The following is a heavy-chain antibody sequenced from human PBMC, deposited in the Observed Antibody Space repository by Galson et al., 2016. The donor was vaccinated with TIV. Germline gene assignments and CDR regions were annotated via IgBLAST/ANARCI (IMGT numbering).Heavy chain of an antibody. CDR3: ARVPQIYDYYMDL. Sequence: SVKVSCKASGDIFSTYGISWVRQAPGQGLEWMGAINPLFGTVDYAQTFQGRLTITTDESTSTVYMELSSLTSEDTAIYYCARVPQIYDYYMDLWGKGTTVTVSS. CDR2: INPLFGTV. CDR1: GDIFSTYG. V-gene: IGHV1-69*05. J-gene: IGHJ6*03.